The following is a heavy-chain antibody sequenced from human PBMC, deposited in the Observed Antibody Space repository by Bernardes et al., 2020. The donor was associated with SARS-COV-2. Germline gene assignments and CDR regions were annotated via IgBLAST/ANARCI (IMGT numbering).Heavy chain of an antibody. V-gene: IGHV3-21*01. J-gene: IGHJ4*02. Sequence: GGSLRLSCAASGFTFSSYSMNWVRQAPGKGLEWVSSISSSSSYIYYADSVKGRFTISRDNAKNSLYLQMNSLRAEDTAVYYCARGRIAVAGICFDYWGQGTLVTVSS. CDR3: ARGRIAVAGICFDY. CDR2: ISSSSSYI. D-gene: IGHD6-19*01. CDR1: GFTFSSYS.